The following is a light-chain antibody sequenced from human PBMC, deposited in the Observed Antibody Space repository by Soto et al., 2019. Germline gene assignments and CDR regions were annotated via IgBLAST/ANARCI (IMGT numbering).Light chain of an antibody. CDR3: HQYLNWPQA. CDR1: EIVSTY. J-gene: IGKJ1*01. V-gene: IGKV3-15*01. CDR2: GAS. Sequence: ETVMTQSPATLSVSPGERVTLSCRASEIVSTYLAWYQQKPGQAPRLLIYGASARATGIPTRFSGSGSGTEFTLIISNLQPEDFAVYYCHQYLNWPQAFGQGTKVEI.